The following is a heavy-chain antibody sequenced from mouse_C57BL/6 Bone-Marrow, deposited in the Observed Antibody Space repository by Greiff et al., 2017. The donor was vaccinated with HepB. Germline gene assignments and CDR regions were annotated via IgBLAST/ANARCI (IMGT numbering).Heavy chain of an antibody. D-gene: IGHD1-1*01. Sequence: EVKLVESGGDLVKPGGSLKLSCAASGFTFSSYGMSWVRQTPDKRLEWVATISSGGSYTYYPDSVKGRFTISRDNAKNTLYLQMSSLKSEDTAMYYCARLVLRPFDYWGQGTTLTVSS. V-gene: IGHV5-6*01. CDR1: GFTFSSYG. CDR2: ISSGGSYT. CDR3: ARLVLRPFDY. J-gene: IGHJ2*01.